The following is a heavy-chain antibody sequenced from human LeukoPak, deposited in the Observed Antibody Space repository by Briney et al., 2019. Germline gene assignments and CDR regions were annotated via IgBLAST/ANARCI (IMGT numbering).Heavy chain of an antibody. Sequence: PGWSLRLSCAASGFTFDDYAMHWVRHAPGKGLEWVSGISWNSGEIAYAGSVKGRFTISRDNAKNSLFLHINSLRADDTALYFCAKNEGSSRAFADWGQGTLVTVSS. J-gene: IGHJ4*02. CDR3: AKNEGSSRAFAD. D-gene: IGHD6-6*01. CDR2: ISWNSGEI. CDR1: GFTFDDYA. V-gene: IGHV3-9*01.